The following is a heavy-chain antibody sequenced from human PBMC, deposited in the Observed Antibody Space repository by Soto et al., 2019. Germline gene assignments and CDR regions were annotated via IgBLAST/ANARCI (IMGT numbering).Heavy chain of an antibody. J-gene: IGHJ5*02. CDR2: ISSSSSTI. D-gene: IGHD6-13*01. V-gene: IGHV3-48*01. Sequence: EVQLVESGGGLVQPGGSLSLSCAASGFTFSSYSMNWVRQAPGKGLEWVSNISSSSSTIYYADSVKGRFTISRDNAKNSLYLQMNSLRAEDTAVYYCARHPERIAQIGWFDPWGQGTLVTVSS. CDR3: ARHPERIAQIGWFDP. CDR1: GFTFSSYS.